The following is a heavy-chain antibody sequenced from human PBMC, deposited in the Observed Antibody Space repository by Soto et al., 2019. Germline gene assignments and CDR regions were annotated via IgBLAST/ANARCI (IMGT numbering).Heavy chain of an antibody. CDR2: INHSGST. CDR3: ARQIYGSGSYPLHY. J-gene: IGHJ4*02. CDR1: GGSFSGYY. Sequence: QVQLQQWGAGLLKPSETLSLTCAVYGGSFSGYYWSWIRQPPGKGLEGIGEINHSGSTSYNPSLQSRVTISVDTSKNQFSLKLSSVTAADTAVYYCARQIYGSGSYPLHYWGQGTLVTVSS. V-gene: IGHV4-34*01. D-gene: IGHD3-10*01.